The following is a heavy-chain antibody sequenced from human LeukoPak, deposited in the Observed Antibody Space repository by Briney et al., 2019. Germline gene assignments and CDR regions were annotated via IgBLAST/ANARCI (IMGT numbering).Heavy chain of an antibody. V-gene: IGHV3-66*01. D-gene: IGHD3-16*01. J-gene: IGHJ4*02. Sequence: GGSLRLSCAASGFTVSSNYMSWVRQAPGQGLEWVSVIYSGGSTYYADSVKGRFTISRDNSKNTLYLQMNSLRAEDTAVYYCARSGGPTHFDYWGQGTLVTVSS. CDR3: ARSGGPTHFDY. CDR1: GFTVSSNY. CDR2: IYSGGST.